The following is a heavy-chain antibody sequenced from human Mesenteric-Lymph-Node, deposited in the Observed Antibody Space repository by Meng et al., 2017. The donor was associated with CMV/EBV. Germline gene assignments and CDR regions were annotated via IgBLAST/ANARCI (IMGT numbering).Heavy chain of an antibody. J-gene: IGHJ5*02. CDR2: INPNSGGT. V-gene: IGHV1-2*02. D-gene: IGHD4-11*01. CDR1: GYTFTGYY. CDR3: ARGGVRGPTVTIRFDP. Sequence: ASVKVSCKASGYTFTGYYMHWVRQAPGQGLEWMGWINPNSGGTNYAQKFQGRVTITTDESTSTAYMELSSLRSEDTAVYYCARGGVRGPTVTIRFDPWGQGTLVTVSS.